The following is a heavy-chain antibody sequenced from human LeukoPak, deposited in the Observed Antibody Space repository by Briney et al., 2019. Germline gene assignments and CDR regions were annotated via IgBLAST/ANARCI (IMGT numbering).Heavy chain of an antibody. D-gene: IGHD3-16*02. J-gene: IGHJ4*02. CDR2: IRYDGSNT. CDR3: AKDLQWYDYVWGSYRPEVWDY. V-gene: IGHV3-30*02. Sequence: PGGSLRLSCATSGFTFSTSGMHWVRQAPGKGLEGVAFIRYDGSNTYHADSVKGRFTVSRDNSKNTLYLQMSSLRAEDTAVYYCAKDLQWYDYVWGSYRPEVWDYWGQGTLVTVSS. CDR1: GFTFSTSG.